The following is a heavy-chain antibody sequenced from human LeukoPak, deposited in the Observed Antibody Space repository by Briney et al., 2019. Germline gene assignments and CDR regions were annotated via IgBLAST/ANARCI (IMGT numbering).Heavy chain of an antibody. CDR3: ARLYGWYRNYYFDY. V-gene: IGHV3-64*01. J-gene: IGHJ4*02. CDR1: GFTFSSYA. D-gene: IGHD2-8*02. Sequence: GGSLRLSCAASGFTFSSYAMHWVRQAPGKGLEYVSAISSNGGSTYYANSVKGRFTISRDNSKNTLYLQMGSLRAEDMAVYYCARLYGWYRNYYFDYWGQGTLVTVSS. CDR2: ISSNGGST.